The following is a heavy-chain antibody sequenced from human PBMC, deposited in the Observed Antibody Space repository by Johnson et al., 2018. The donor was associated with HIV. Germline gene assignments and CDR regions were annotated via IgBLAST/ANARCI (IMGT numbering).Heavy chain of an antibody. Sequence: QMLLVESGGGVVQSGRSLRLSCAASGFTFSSFPMHWVRQAPGMGLEWVAFISYVGTNKYYADSVKGRFTVSRDNAKNSVYLQMNSLRAEDTAVYYCARLCSGCADAFDMWGQGTMVTVS. D-gene: IGHD3-10*02. J-gene: IGHJ3*02. CDR2: ISYVGTNK. V-gene: IGHV3-30-3*01. CDR3: ARLCSGCADAFDM. CDR1: GFTFSSFP.